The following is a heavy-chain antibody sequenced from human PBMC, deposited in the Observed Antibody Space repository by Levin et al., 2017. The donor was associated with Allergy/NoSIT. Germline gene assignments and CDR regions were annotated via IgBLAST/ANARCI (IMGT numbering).Heavy chain of an antibody. D-gene: IGHD6-19*01. Sequence: GGSLRLSCAASGFTFSSYSMNWVRQAPGKGLEWVSSISRSSSYIYYADSVKGRFTISRDNAKNSLYLQMDSLRAEDTAVYYCAREEWFGGYPTYSSGWYGGLDYWGQGTLVTVSS. J-gene: IGHJ4*02. CDR3: AREEWFGGYPTYSSGWYGGLDY. V-gene: IGHV3-21*06. CDR2: ISRSSSYI. CDR1: GFTFSSYS.